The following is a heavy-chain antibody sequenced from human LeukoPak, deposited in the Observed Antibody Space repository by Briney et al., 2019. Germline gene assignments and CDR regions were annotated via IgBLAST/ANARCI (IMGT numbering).Heavy chain of an antibody. CDR2: INHSGST. CDR3: ARVVEGSDSSRYYLLY. V-gene: IGHV4-34*01. J-gene: IGHJ4*02. D-gene: IGHD3-22*01. Sequence: PSETLSLTCAVYGGSFSGYYWSWIRQAPGKGLEWIGEINHSGSTNDNPSLKSRLTISVDTSKNQFSLKLSSVTAADTAVYYCARVVEGSDSSRYYLLYWGQGTLVTVSS. CDR1: GGSFSGYY.